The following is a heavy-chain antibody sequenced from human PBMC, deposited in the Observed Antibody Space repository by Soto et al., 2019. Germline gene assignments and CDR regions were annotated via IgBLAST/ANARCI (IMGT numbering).Heavy chain of an antibody. CDR1: GVSISDSGYC. D-gene: IGHD7-27*01. V-gene: IGHV4-31*03. Sequence: PSAALSLTCSVSGVSISDSGYCGNWIRQRAVKGLQRLAYIHYSGTTRYNPSLRSRLTLSIDTAKNHLSLRLPSVTPEDTAVDSCAPEKVFRTWGPPKKTWFDPWGQGPLVT. CDR2: IHYSGTT. CDR3: APEKVFRTWGPPKKTWFDP. J-gene: IGHJ5*02.